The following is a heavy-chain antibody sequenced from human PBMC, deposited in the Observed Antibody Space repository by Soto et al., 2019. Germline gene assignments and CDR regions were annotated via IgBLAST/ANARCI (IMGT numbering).Heavy chain of an antibody. D-gene: IGHD2-21*01. Sequence: QVQLQESGPGLVKPSQTLSLTCTVSGGSISSGGYYWSWIRQHPGKGLEWIGYIYYSGSTYYNPSLQRRVTISVDTSKNQFSLKLSSVTAADTAVYYCARAGKEYIVVERWGQGTLVTVSS. CDR2: IYYSGST. CDR1: GGSISSGGYY. J-gene: IGHJ4*02. CDR3: ARAGKEYIVVER. V-gene: IGHV4-31*03.